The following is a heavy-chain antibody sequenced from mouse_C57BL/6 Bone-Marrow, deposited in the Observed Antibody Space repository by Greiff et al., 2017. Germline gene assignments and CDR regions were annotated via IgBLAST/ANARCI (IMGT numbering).Heavy chain of an antibody. Sequence: EVKLMESGGGLVKPGGSLKLSCAASGFTFSSYTMSWVRQTPEKRLEWVATISGGGGNTYYPDSVKGRFTISRDNAKNTLYLLMSSLRSEDTALYYCARQSNYLFAYWGQGTLVTVSA. D-gene: IGHD2-5*01. V-gene: IGHV5-9*01. CDR3: ARQSNYLFAY. J-gene: IGHJ3*01. CDR1: GFTFSSYT. CDR2: ISGGGGNT.